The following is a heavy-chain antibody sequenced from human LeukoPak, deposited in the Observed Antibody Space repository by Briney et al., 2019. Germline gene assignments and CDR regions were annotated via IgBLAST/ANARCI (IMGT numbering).Heavy chain of an antibody. V-gene: IGHV4-59*08. CDR1: GGSISSYY. CDR3: ARGVRWADTFTGYYLSGFDH. D-gene: IGHD3-9*01. CDR2: AYYSGST. Sequence: SETLSLTCTVSGGSISSYYWSWIRQPPGKGLEWIGYAYYSGSTNYNPSLKSRVTISVDVSKRQFSPKLTSMTAADTAVYYCARGVRWADTFTGYYLSGFDHWGQGTLVPISS. J-gene: IGHJ4*02.